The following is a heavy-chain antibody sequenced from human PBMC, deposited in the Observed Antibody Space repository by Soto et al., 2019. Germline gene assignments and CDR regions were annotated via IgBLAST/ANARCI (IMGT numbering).Heavy chain of an antibody. CDR3: ARELDGYGRFDY. CDR1: GGSISSSNW. D-gene: IGHD5-12*01. V-gene: IGHV4-4*02. CDR2: IYHSGST. Sequence: PSETLSRTCTVSGGSISSSNWWSCVRQPPGKGLEWIGEIYHSGSTNYNPSLKSRVTISVDKSKNQFSLKLSSVTAADTAVYFCARELDGYGRFDYWGQGTPVTVSS. J-gene: IGHJ4*02.